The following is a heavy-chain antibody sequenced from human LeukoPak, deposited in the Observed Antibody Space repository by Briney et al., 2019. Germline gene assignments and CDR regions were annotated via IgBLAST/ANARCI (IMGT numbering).Heavy chain of an antibody. CDR1: GYTFTSYY. D-gene: IGHD4-17*01. V-gene: IGHV1-46*01. J-gene: IGHJ4*02. CDR2: INPSGGST. Sequence: ASVKVSCKASGYTFTSYYMHWVRQAPGQGLEWMGIINPSGGSTSYAQKFQGRVTMTRDMSTSTVYMELSSLRSEDTAVYYCARGTIYIGDYPEVDYWGQGTLVTVSS. CDR3: ARGTIYIGDYPEVDY.